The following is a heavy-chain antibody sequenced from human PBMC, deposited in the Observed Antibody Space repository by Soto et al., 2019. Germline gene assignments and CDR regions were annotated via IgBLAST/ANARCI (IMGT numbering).Heavy chain of an antibody. V-gene: IGHV3-64D*06. J-gene: IGHJ4*02. Sequence: GSLRLSCSASGFTFSSYAMHWVRQAPGKGLENVSATSSNGGSTYYADSVKGRFAISRDNSKNTLYLQMSSLRAEDTAVYYCVKTGAYDFWSGYYGYWGQGTLVTVS. D-gene: IGHD3-3*01. CDR3: VKTGAYDFWSGYYGY. CDR2: TSSNGGST. CDR1: GFTFSSYA.